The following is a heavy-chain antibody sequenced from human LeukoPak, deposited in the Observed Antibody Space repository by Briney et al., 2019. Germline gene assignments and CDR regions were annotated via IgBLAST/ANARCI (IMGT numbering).Heavy chain of an antibody. CDR3: ARTFAYCSAGSCQHFDY. CDR2: IYNSGST. CDR1: GGSISSDC. Sequence: SETLSLTCTVSGGSISSDCWSWIRQPPGKGLEWIGYIYNSGSTNYNPSLKSRVTISVDTSKNQFSLKLSSVTAADTAVYYCARTFAYCSAGSCQHFDYWGQGTLVSVSS. D-gene: IGHD2-15*01. V-gene: IGHV4-59*01. J-gene: IGHJ4*02.